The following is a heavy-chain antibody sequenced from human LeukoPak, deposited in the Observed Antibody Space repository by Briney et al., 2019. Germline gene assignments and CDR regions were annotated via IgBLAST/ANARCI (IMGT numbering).Heavy chain of an antibody. Sequence: GGSLRLSCAVSGFTFSSYAMSWVRQAPGKGLEWVSSISGSGGNTFHADSVRGRFTISRDNSKKTLYLQMNSLRVEDTAVYYCAKDPMDERGFDYWGQGTLVTVSA. J-gene: IGHJ4*02. CDR3: AKDPMDERGFDY. D-gene: IGHD1-1*01. V-gene: IGHV3-23*01. CDR1: GFTFSSYA. CDR2: ISGSGGNT.